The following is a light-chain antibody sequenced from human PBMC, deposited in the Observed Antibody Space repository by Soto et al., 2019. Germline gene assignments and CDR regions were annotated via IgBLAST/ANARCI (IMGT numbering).Light chain of an antibody. J-gene: IGKJ4*01. CDR3: QQYNSYPLT. V-gene: IGKV1-5*01. CDR1: QSISSW. CDR2: DAS. Sequence: DIQMTQSPSTLSASLGDRVTSTCRASQSISSWLAWYQQKPGKAPKLLIYDASSLESGVPSRFSGSGSGTEFTLTISSLQPDHFATYYCQQYNSYPLTFGGGTKVDIK.